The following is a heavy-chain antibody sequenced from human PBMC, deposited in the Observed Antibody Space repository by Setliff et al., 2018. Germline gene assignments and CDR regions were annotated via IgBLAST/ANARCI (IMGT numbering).Heavy chain of an antibody. CDR3: ARMSGFLYMDV. D-gene: IGHD3-3*01. Sequence: PSETLSLTCTVSGGSISSGSYYWNWIRQRPGRGLEWIGYIHYSGSTYYSPSLKSRLTISVDTSKKHFSLSLDSVSAADTAVYYCARMSGFLYMDVWGKGTTVNV. CDR1: GGSISSGSYY. J-gene: IGHJ6*03. V-gene: IGHV4-31*03. CDR2: IHYSGST.